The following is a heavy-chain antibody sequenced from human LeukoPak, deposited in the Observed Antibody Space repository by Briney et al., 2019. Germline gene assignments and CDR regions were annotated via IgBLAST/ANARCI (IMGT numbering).Heavy chain of an antibody. J-gene: IGHJ4*02. D-gene: IGHD3-10*01. Sequence: GGSLRLSCAASGFTFSSYGMSWVRQAPGKGLEWVSYISSSDTTMYNADSVKGRFTISRDNAKNSLYLQMNSLRAEDTAVYYCAKDTLMVRGVILGGYFDYWGQGTLVTVSS. CDR2: ISSSDTTM. V-gene: IGHV3-48*04. CDR1: GFTFSSYG. CDR3: AKDTLMVRGVILGGYFDY.